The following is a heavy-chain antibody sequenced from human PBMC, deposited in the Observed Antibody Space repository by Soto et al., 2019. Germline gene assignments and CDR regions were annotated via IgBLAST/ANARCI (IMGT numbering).Heavy chain of an antibody. D-gene: IGHD7-27*01. J-gene: IGHJ5*01. Sequence: PSETLSLTCTVSGGSISSSSYYWGWIRQPPGEGLEWIGTIYYSAITYYNPSLQSRVTISADTSNNQLSLKMSFVTAADTALYYCVRQDVRAWGRVDSWGQGTLVTVSS. V-gene: IGHV4-39*01. CDR2: IYYSAIT. CDR1: GGSISSSSYY. CDR3: VRQDVRAWGRVDS.